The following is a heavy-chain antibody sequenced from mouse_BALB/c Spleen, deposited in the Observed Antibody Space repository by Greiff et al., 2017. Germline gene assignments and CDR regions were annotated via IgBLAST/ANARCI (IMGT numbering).Heavy chain of an antibody. CDR1: GFSLTSYG. CDR2: IWSGGST. D-gene: IGHD2-4*01. J-gene: IGHJ4*01. V-gene: IGHV2-2*02. Sequence: VMLVESGPGLVQPSQSLSITCTVSGFSLTSYGVHWVRQSPGKGLEWLGVIWSGGSTDYNAAFISRLSISKDNSKSQVFFKMNSLQANDTAIYYCARPMIPLYAMDYWGQGTSVTVSS. CDR3: ARPMIPLYAMDY.